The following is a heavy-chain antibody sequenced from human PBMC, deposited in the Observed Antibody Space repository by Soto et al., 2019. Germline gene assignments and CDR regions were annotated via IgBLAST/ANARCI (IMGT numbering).Heavy chain of an antibody. Sequence: PSETLSLTCTVSAGSISSSSYYWGCIRQPPGKGLEWIGSIYYSGSTYYNPSLKSRVTISVDTSKNQFSLKLSSVTAADTAVYYCARGYCSGGSCYKSNWFDPWGQGTLVTVSS. CDR2: IYYSGST. V-gene: IGHV4-39*01. CDR3: ARGYCSGGSCYKSNWFDP. CDR1: AGSISSSSYY. D-gene: IGHD2-15*01. J-gene: IGHJ5*02.